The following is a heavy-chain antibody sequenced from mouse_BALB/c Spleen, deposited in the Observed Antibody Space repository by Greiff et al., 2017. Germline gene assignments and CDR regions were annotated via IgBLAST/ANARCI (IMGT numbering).Heavy chain of an antibody. CDR2: IRSKSNNYAT. CDR1: GFTFNTYA. D-gene: IGHD1-1*01. J-gene: IGHJ1*01. Sequence: EVQLVESGGGLVQPKGSLKLSCAASGFTFNTYAMNWVRQAPGKGLEWVARIRSKSNNYATYYADSVKDRFTISRDDSQSMLYLQMNNLKTEDTAMYYCVRQGYGSSYFDVWGAGTTVTVSS. CDR3: VRQGYGSSYFDV. V-gene: IGHV10-1*02.